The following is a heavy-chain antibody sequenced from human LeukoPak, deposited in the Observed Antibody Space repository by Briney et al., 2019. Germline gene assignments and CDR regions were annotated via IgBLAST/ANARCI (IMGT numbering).Heavy chain of an antibody. V-gene: IGHV3-23*01. CDR2: ISGSGGST. CDR1: GFTFSSYA. D-gene: IGHD3-10*01. J-gene: IGHJ6*02. CDR3: AKGRGEVSGTYDV. Sequence: GGSLRLSCAASGFTFSSYAMSWGRQAPGKGLEWVSGISGSGGSTYYADSVKGRCTISRDNSKNTLDVQMNSLRADDTAIYYCAKGRGEVSGTYDVWGQGTSVADPS.